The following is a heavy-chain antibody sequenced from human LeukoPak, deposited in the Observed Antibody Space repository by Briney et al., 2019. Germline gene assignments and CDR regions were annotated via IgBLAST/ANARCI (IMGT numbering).Heavy chain of an antibody. J-gene: IGHJ4*02. V-gene: IGHV4-4*07. CDR2: LFFSGCS. CDR3: VRGWAPRGENSSFAS. Sequence: PSETLSLTCTVSGAYINSDYWTWVRQVAGKGLGWIGRLFFSGCSNYNPFLRSRITMSVDTSKNQFSLDLSAMAAADTGVYDCVRGWAPRGENSSFASWGQGTLVTVSS. D-gene: IGHD3-10*01. CDR1: GAYINSDY.